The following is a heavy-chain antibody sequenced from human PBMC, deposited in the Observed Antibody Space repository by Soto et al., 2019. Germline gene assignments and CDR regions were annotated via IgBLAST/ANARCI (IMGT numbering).Heavy chain of an antibody. CDR2: IFPGDSDT. CDR3: ARLLNNGMDV. V-gene: IGHV5-51*01. CDR1: GYRFTSYW. Sequence: PGESLKISCKGSGYRFTSYWVAWVRQMPGKGLEWMGIIFPGDSDTRYSPSFQGQVTISADKSISTAYLQWSSLKASDTAMFYCARLLNNGMDVWGQGTTVTVSS. J-gene: IGHJ6*02.